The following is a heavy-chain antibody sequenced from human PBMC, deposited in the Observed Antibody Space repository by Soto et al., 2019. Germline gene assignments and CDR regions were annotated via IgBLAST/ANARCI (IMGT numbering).Heavy chain of an antibody. CDR2: INSDGDSR. J-gene: IGHJ4*02. V-gene: IGHV3-23*01. CDR1: GLNFGNHD. CDR3: AVDHNWEWGY. Sequence: GGSLRLAGVVGGLNFGNHDMNWIRQPPGKGLEWVSNINSDGDSRYYAGAVKGRFTVSRDNSQNTMFLQMDNLGVDETAVYYCAVDHNWEWGYCGPGTLVTVSS. D-gene: IGHD1-26*01.